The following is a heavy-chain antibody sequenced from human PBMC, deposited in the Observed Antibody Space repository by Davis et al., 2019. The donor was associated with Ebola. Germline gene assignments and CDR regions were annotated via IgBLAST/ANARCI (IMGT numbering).Heavy chain of an antibody. CDR2: INSDGSSA. Sequence: GESLKISCAASGFTFNTFWMHWVRQVPGKGLVWVSRINSDGSSASYADSVKGRFTVSRDNAQNSLYLQMNSLRAEDTAVYYCVREPIMKFYYGMDVWGQGTTVTVSS. CDR3: VREPIMKFYYGMDV. CDR1: GFTFNTFW. V-gene: IGHV3-74*01. D-gene: IGHD3-16*01. J-gene: IGHJ6*02.